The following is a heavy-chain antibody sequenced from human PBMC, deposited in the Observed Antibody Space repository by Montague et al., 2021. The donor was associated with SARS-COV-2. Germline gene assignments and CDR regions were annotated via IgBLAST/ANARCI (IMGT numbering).Heavy chain of an antibody. J-gene: IGHJ4*02. CDR1: GFSLSTSGMC. CDR3: ARTSYDILTGTLIACDY. Sequence: PALVKPTQTLTLTCTFSGFSLSTSGMCVSWIRQPPGKALEWLARIDWDDDKYYSTSLKTRLTTSKDTSKNQVVLTMTNMDPVDTATYYCARTSYDILTGTLIACDYWGQGTLVTVSS. CDR2: IDWDDDK. V-gene: IGHV2-70*11. D-gene: IGHD3-9*01.